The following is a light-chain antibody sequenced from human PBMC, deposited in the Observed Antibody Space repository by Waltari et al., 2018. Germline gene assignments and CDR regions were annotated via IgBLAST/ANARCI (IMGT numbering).Light chain of an antibody. V-gene: IGKV3D-11*01. Sequence: IVLTQSPGTLSLSPGERATLSCRASQGIGMYLVWYQQKPGQPPRLLIYEASRRPTGIQARFSGSGIGTELSLTLSRLGLEDFGVYSCRNKERLPGTFGKGTRLEI. CDR2: EAS. J-gene: IGKJ1*01. CDR3: RNKERLPGT. CDR1: QGIGMY.